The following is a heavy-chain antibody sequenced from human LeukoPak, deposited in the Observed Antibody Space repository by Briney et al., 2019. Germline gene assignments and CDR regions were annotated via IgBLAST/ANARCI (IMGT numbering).Heavy chain of an antibody. Sequence: ASVKVSFKVSGYTLTELSMHWVRQAPGKGLEWMGGFDPEDGETIYAQKFQGRVTMTEDTSTDTAYMELSSLRSEDTAVYYCATRWISVATQPFDYWGQGPWSPSPQ. CDR1: GYTLTELS. J-gene: IGHJ4*02. CDR3: ATRWISVATQPFDY. D-gene: IGHD5-12*01. V-gene: IGHV1-24*01. CDR2: FDPEDGET.